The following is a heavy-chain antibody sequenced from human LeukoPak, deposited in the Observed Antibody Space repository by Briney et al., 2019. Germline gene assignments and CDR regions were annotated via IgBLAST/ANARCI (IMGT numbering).Heavy chain of an antibody. V-gene: IGHV3-23*01. CDR1: GLTFSSYA. CDR2: ISGSGGST. Sequence: GGSLRLSCAASGLTFSSYAMSWVRQAPGKGLEWVSAISGSGGSTYYADSVKGRFTISRDNSKNTLYLQMNSLRAEDTAVYYCARDLGTVPETMYNWFDPWGQGTLVTVSS. J-gene: IGHJ5*02. D-gene: IGHD2-2*01. CDR3: ARDLGTVPETMYNWFDP.